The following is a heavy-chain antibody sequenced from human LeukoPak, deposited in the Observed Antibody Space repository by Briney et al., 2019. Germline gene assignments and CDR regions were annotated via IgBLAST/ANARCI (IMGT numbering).Heavy chain of an antibody. CDR1: GFTVSSNY. CDR3: ARDPDYYDSSGYSR. Sequence: GGSLRLSCAASGFTVSSNYMSWVRQAPGKGLEWVSVIYSGGSTYYADSVKGRFTISRDNSKNTLYLQMNSLGAEDTAVYYRARDPDYYDSSGYSRWGQGTLVTVSS. J-gene: IGHJ4*02. CDR2: IYSGGST. D-gene: IGHD3-22*01. V-gene: IGHV3-53*01.